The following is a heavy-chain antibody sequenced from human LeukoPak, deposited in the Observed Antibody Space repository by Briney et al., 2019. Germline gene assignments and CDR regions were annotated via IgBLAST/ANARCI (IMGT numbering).Heavy chain of an antibody. Sequence: ASQTLSLTCTVSGGSINSDSYYWSWIRQPAGKGLEWIGRIYTRGSTNYNPSLKSRVTISVDTSKNQFSLKLSSVTAADTAVYYCARSYLWELLGVAFDLWGQGTMVTVSS. J-gene: IGHJ3*01. D-gene: IGHD1-26*01. CDR2: IYTRGST. CDR1: GGSINSDSYY. V-gene: IGHV4-61*02. CDR3: ARSYLWELLGVAFDL.